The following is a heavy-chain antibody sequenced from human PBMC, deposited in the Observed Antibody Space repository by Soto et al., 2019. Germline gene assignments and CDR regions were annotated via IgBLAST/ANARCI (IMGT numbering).Heavy chain of an antibody. Sequence: QLQLQESGPGLVKPSETLSLTCTVSGGSISRSSYYWGWIRQPPGKGLEWIGSIYYSGSTHYNPSLXRXAXIXXDTSKNQFPLKLSSVTAADTAVYYCARHDYGGFGLWGQGTLVTVSS. D-gene: IGHD4-17*01. J-gene: IGHJ4*02. CDR1: GGSISRSSYY. CDR2: IYYSGST. V-gene: IGHV4-39*01. CDR3: ARHDYGGFGL.